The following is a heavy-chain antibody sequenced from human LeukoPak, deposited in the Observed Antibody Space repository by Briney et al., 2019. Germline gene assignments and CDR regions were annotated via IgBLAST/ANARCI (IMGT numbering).Heavy chain of an antibody. J-gene: IGHJ4*02. V-gene: IGHV3-66*01. CDR3: ARVDYGHYGFDY. D-gene: IGHD4-17*01. Sequence: GGSLRLSCAASGFTVSSNYMSWVRQAPGKGLEWVSVIYSGGSTYYADSVKGRFTISRDNSKNTLYLQRNSLRAEDTAVYYCARVDYGHYGFDYWGQGTLVTVSS. CDR2: IYSGGST. CDR1: GFTVSSNY.